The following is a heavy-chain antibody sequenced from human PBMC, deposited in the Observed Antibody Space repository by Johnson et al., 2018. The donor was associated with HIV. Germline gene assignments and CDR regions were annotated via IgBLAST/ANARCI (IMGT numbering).Heavy chain of an antibody. CDR3: ANGGLRPPQDRNAFDI. Sequence: VQLVESGGGLVQPGGSLRLSCAASGFTVSSNYMSWVRQAPGKGLEWVSVIYSGGGTYYVDSVKGRFTISRDNSENTLYVQMNNLRAEDTAVYYCANGGLRPPQDRNAFDIWGQGTMVTVSS. D-gene: IGHD4-17*01. J-gene: IGHJ3*02. V-gene: IGHV3-66*01. CDR2: IYSGGGT. CDR1: GFTVSSNY.